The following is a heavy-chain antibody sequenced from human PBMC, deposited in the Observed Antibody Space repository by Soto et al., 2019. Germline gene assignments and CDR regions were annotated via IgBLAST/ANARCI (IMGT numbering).Heavy chain of an antibody. Sequence: GGSLRLSCAASGFPFSSYGMHWVRQAPGRGLGWVGVISYDGSNKYYADSVKGRFTISRDNSKNTLYMQRNSLRAEDTAVYYCAKEARVDGMDVWGQGTTVTVSS. CDR1: GFPFSSYG. CDR3: AKEARVDGMDV. CDR2: ISYDGSNK. V-gene: IGHV3-30*18. D-gene: IGHD2-15*01. J-gene: IGHJ6*02.